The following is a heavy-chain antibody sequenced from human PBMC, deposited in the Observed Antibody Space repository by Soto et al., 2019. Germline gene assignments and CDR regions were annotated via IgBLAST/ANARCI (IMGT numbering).Heavy chain of an antibody. Sequence: QVQLVQSGAEVKKPGASVKVSCKASGYTFTSYDINWVRQATGQGLEWMGWMKPNSGNTGYAQKFQGRVTMTRNTSISTAYMELSSLRSEDTAVYYCARGPLYQSDSSSSFDYWGQGTLVTVSS. D-gene: IGHD6-6*01. V-gene: IGHV1-8*01. CDR3: ARGPLYQSDSSSSFDY. J-gene: IGHJ4*02. CDR1: GYTFTSYD. CDR2: MKPNSGNT.